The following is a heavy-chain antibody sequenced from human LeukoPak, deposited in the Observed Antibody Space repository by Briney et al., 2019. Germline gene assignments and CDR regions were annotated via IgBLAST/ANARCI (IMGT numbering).Heavy chain of an antibody. J-gene: IGHJ4*02. V-gene: IGHV3-23*01. CDR2: ISGRGTPT. CDR3: AKVFVSDFGVALYYFDH. CDR1: GFTFSNAW. D-gene: IGHD3-3*01. Sequence: GGSLRLSCAASGFTFSNAWMNWVRQAPGKGLEWVSVISGRGTPTYYAESVKGRFTISRDNSKNTLYLQMNSLRAEDTAVYYCAKVFVSDFGVALYYFDHWGQGTLVTVSS.